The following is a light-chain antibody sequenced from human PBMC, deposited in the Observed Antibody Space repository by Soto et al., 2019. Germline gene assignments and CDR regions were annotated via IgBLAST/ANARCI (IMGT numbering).Light chain of an antibody. CDR2: DAS. J-gene: IGKJ1*01. CDR1: QTITTW. CDR3: QQYNTLSGT. Sequence: DIQITQSRSTLSASVGDRVTITCRSSQTITTWLAWYQQKPGKAPKLLIYDASTLENGVPSRFSGSGFGTEFSLTISSLQPDDSATYYCQQYNTLSGTLGQGTKVDIK. V-gene: IGKV1-5*01.